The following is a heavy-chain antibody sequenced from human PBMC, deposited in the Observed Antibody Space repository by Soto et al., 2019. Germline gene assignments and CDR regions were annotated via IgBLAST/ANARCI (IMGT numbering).Heavy chain of an antibody. Sequence: GESLKISCKGSGYGFTSYWIGWVRQMPGKGLEWMGIIYPGDSDTRYSPSFQGQVTISADKSISTAYLQWSSLKASDTAMYYCATGIAAAGYYYYGMDVWGQGTTVTVSS. D-gene: IGHD6-13*01. CDR3: ATGIAAAGYYYYGMDV. CDR2: IYPGDSDT. J-gene: IGHJ6*02. CDR1: GYGFTSYW. V-gene: IGHV5-51*01.